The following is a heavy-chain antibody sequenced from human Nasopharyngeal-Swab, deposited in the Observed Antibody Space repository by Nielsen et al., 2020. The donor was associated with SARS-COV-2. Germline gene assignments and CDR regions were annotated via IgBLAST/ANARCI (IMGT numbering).Heavy chain of an antibody. CDR1: GFTFSNAW. J-gene: IGHJ6*02. CDR3: TRGGLYGMDV. Sequence: GESLKISCAASGFTFSNAWMSWVRQAPGKGLEWVGRIKSKTDGGTTDYAAPVKGRFTISRDGSKNTLYLQMNSLKTEDTAVYYCTRGGLYGMDVWGQGTTVTVSS. D-gene: IGHD3-16*01. V-gene: IGHV3-15*01. CDR2: IKSKTDGGTT.